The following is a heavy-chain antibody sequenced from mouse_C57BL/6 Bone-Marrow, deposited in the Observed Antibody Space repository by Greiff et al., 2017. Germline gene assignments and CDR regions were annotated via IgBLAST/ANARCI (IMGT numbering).Heavy chain of an antibody. J-gene: IGHJ1*03. V-gene: IGHV1-50*01. Sequence: QVQLQQPGAELVKPGASVKLSCKASGYTFTSYWMQWVKQRPGQGLEWIGEIDPSDSYTNYNQKCKGKATLTVDTSSSTAYMQLGSLTSEDSAVYYCARRGGNRGRCYWYFDVWGTGTTVTVSS. CDR3: ARRGGNRGRCYWYFDV. CDR2: IDPSDSYT. D-gene: IGHD1-1*01. CDR1: GYTFTSYW.